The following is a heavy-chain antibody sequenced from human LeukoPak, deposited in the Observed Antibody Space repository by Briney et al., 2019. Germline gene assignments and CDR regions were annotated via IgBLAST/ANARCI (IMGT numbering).Heavy chain of an antibody. J-gene: IGHJ5*02. D-gene: IGHD1-26*01. CDR1: GGSISSGGYY. CDR3: ARDRKVGDRFWFDP. Sequence: SQTLSLTCTVSGGSISSGGYYWSWIRQPPGKGLEWIGYIYHSGSTYYNPSLKSRVTISVDRSKNQFSLKLSSVTAADTAVYYCARDRKVGDRFWFDPWGQGTLVTVSS. V-gene: IGHV4-30-2*01. CDR2: IYHSGST.